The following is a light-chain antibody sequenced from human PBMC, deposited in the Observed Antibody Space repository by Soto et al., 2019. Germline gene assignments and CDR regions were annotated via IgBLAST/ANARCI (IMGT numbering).Light chain of an antibody. J-gene: IGKJ5*01. Sequence: ELVLTQSPGTLSLSTEERATLSCRASQRVSSRYLAWYQQKPGQAPRLLIYGASSRATGIPDRVSGSGSGTDFTLTISRLEPEDFAVYYCQQYGRSPPSTFGQGTRLEI. CDR1: QRVSSRY. V-gene: IGKV3-20*01. CDR2: GAS. CDR3: QQYGRSPPST.